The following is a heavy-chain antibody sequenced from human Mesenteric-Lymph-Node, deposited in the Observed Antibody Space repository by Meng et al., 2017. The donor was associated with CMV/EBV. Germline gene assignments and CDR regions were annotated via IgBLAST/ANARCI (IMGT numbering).Heavy chain of an antibody. CDR2: INHRGST. Sequence: GSLRLSCAVYGGSLSGYYWAWIRQPPGKGLEWIGEINHRGSTNFNPSLKSRISMSMDTSRNQFSLSLSSVTAADTAVYYCARIYDVLTGFTSKYYFDYWGQGTLVTVSS. CDR1: GGSLSGYY. J-gene: IGHJ4*02. V-gene: IGHV4-34*01. CDR3: ARIYDVLTGFTSKYYFDY. D-gene: IGHD3-9*01.